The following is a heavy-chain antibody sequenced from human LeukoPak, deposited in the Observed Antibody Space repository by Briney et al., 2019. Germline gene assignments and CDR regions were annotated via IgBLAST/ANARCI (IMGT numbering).Heavy chain of an antibody. D-gene: IGHD4-17*01. CDR2: MKHDGSEK. CDR3: ARHDYGD. V-gene: IGHV3-7*02. J-gene: IGHJ4*02. Sequence: PGGSLRLSCAASGFTFSKFWMSWVRQAPGKGLEWVANMKHDGSEKYYVDSVKGRFTVSRDDAKNSLYLQMNSLRAEDTAVYYCARHDYGDLGQGTLVTVSS. CDR1: GFTFSKFW.